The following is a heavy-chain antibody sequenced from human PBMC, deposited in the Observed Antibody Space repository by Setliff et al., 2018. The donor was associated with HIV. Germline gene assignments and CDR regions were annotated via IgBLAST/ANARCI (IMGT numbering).Heavy chain of an antibody. D-gene: IGHD3-22*01. J-gene: IGHJ6*02. CDR3: AREIGDYYDSSGYYPPTDYYYGMDV. CDR2: IIPIFDTA. CDR1: GGTFSNYA. V-gene: IGHV1-69*05. Sequence: SVKVSCKASGGTFSNYAFTWVRQAPGQGLEWMGGIIPIFDTANYAQKFQGRVSITTDESTSTAYMELRSLRSDDTAVYYCAREIGDYYDSSGYYPPTDYYYGMDVWGQGTTVTVSS.